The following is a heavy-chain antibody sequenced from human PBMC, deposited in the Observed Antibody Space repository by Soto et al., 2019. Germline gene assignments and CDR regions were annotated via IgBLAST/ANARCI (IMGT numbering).Heavy chain of an antibody. D-gene: IGHD3-3*01. J-gene: IGHJ6*02. Sequence: PSETLSLTCTVSGASITSGGYFWDGIRQPPGKGLEWIGTVHSTGGTYYSPSLRSRVTISVDTSKNLFSLKMTSAGATDTAVYFCAKREDSSRFGGLDIWGQGTAVTVSS. CDR3: AKREDSSRFGGLDI. CDR2: VHSTGGT. CDR1: GASITSGGYF. V-gene: IGHV4-39*01.